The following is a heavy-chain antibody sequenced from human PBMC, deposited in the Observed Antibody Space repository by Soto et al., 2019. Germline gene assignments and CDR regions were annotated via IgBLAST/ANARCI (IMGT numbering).Heavy chain of an antibody. D-gene: IGHD3-10*01. Sequence: SGPTLVNPPETLTLTCTVSGFSLSFNEVGVGWIRQPPGKALEWLALIYWNDDKRYSPSLRSRLTITKDTSKNQVVLTMTNMDPVDTATYYCARRRLSYYGMDVWGQGTTVTVSS. CDR2: IYWNDDK. CDR3: ARRRLSYYGMDV. CDR1: GFSLSFNEVG. V-gene: IGHV2-5*01. J-gene: IGHJ6*02.